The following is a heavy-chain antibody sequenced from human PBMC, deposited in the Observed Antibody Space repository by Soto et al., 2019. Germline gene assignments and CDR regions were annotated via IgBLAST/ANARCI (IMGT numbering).Heavy chain of an antibody. D-gene: IGHD1-26*01. Sequence: GGCRNFNKQTPGKGLQWIGQINHSGSANYNPSLKSRVTISVHTSSSQFSLELSSVTAADTAVYYCARGLISGSHYSGGWYYFDSWGQGTQVTVSS. V-gene: IGHV4-34*01. CDR3: ARGLISGSHYSGGWYYFDS. CDR2: INHSGSA. J-gene: IGHJ4*02. CDR1: GGC.